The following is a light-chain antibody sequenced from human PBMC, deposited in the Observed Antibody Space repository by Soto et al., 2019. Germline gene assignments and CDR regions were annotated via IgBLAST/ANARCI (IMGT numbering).Light chain of an antibody. Sequence: QSVLTQPPSVSGAPGQRVTISCTGSSSNIGAGYDVHWYQQLPGTAPKLLIYGNSNRPSGVPDRFSGSKSGTSASLANSGLQADDEADYYCQSYDSSLSEGVFGGGTKLTVL. CDR1: SSNIGAGYD. CDR2: GNS. V-gene: IGLV1-40*01. J-gene: IGLJ2*01. CDR3: QSYDSSLSEGV.